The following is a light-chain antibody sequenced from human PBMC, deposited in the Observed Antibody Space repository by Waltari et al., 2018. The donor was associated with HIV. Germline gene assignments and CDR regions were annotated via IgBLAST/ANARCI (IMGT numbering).Light chain of an antibody. V-gene: IGKV3-11*01. J-gene: IGKJ2*01. CDR1: QSVSNN. Sequence: EIVLTQSPATLSLSPGERATLSCRASQSVSNNFAWYQQRPGQAPRLLIYDASNRATGIPVRFSGSGSGTDFTLTISSLEPEDFVVYYCQQRSNWPRFTFGQGTRLEI. CDR2: DAS. CDR3: QQRSNWPRFT.